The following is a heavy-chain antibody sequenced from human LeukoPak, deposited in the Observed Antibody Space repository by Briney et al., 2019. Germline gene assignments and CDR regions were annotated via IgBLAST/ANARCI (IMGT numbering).Heavy chain of an antibody. CDR1: GFTFSTYS. D-gene: IGHD6-6*01. V-gene: IGHV3-21*01. CDR3: ARDNSAGYSSSFDYYYYMDV. Sequence: GESLRLSCAASGFTFSTYSMNWLRLAPGKGLEWVSSISPDSNYKYYVDSVKGRFTISRDNAKNSLYLQMNSLRAEDTAVYYCARDNSAGYSSSFDYYYYMDVWGKGTTVTVSS. J-gene: IGHJ6*03. CDR2: ISPDSNYK.